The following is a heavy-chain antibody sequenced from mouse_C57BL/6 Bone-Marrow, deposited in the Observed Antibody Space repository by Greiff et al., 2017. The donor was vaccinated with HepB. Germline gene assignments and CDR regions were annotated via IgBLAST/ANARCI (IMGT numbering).Heavy chain of an antibody. CDR3: ARQYYGSSWAWFAY. CDR2: ISNGGGST. Sequence: EVMLVESGGGLVQPGGSLKLSCAASGFTFSDYYMYWVRQTPEKRLEWVAYISNGGGSTYYPDTVQGRFTISRDNAKNTLYLQMSRLKSEDTAMYYCARQYYGSSWAWFAYWGQGTLVTVSA. D-gene: IGHD1-1*01. CDR1: GFTFSDYY. V-gene: IGHV5-12*01. J-gene: IGHJ3*01.